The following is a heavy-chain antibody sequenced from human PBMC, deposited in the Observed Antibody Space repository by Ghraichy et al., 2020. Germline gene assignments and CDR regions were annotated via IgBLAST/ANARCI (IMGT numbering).Heavy chain of an antibody. J-gene: IGHJ4*02. CDR2: IYYSGST. Sequence: TLSLTCTVSGGSTSSSSYYWGWIRQSPGKGLEWIGSIYYSGSTYYNPSLKSRVTISVDTSKNQFSLKLSSVTAADTAVYYCARAPSGSYGVYFDYWGQGTLVTVSS. V-gene: IGHV4-39*01. CDR3: ARAPSGSYGVYFDY. CDR1: GGSTSSSSYY. D-gene: IGHD1-26*01.